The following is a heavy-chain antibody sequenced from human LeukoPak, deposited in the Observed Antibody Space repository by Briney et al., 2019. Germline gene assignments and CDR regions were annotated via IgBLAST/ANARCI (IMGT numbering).Heavy chain of an antibody. D-gene: IGHD3-22*01. J-gene: IGHJ4*02. CDR3: AKDSYDRSGYYYYYFAY. Sequence: PGGSLRLSCAASGFTFSSSGMHWVRQAPGKGLEWVAVISYEGSNKYYADSVKGRFTISRDNSKNTLYLQMNSLRAGDTAVYYCAKDSYDRSGYYYYYFAYWGQGTQVTVSS. CDR2: ISYEGSNK. CDR1: GFTFSSSG. V-gene: IGHV3-30*18.